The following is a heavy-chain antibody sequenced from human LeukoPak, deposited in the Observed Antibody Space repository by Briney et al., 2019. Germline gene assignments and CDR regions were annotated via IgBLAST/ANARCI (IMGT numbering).Heavy chain of an antibody. CDR1: GGSISSYY. Sequence: SETLSLTCTVSGGSISSYYWSWIRQPPGKGLEWIGYIYYSGSTNCNPSLKSRVTISVDTSKNQFSLKLSSVTAADTAVYYCARQPTYSGYAQLGMDVWGQGTTVTVSS. CDR2: IYYSGST. J-gene: IGHJ6*02. V-gene: IGHV4-59*08. CDR3: ARQPTYSGYAQLGMDV. D-gene: IGHD5-12*01.